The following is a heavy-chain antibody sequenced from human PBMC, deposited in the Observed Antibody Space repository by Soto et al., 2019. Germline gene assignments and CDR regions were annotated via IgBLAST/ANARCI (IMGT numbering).Heavy chain of an antibody. CDR1: GFTFSSYG. Sequence: QVQLVESGGGVVQPGRSLRLSCAASGFTFSSYGMHWVRQAPGKGLEWVAVIWYDGSNKYYADSVKGRFTISRDNSKNXXYLQMNSLRAEDTAVYYCARDRARWARGDYYGMDVWGQGTTVTVSS. D-gene: IGHD3-10*01. CDR2: IWYDGSNK. V-gene: IGHV3-33*01. J-gene: IGHJ6*02. CDR3: ARDRARWARGDYYGMDV.